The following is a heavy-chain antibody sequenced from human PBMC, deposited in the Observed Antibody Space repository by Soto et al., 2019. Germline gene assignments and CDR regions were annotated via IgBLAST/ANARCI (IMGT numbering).Heavy chain of an antibody. CDR1: GFTFSSYG. V-gene: IGHV3-30*18. D-gene: IGHD6-13*01. CDR2: ISYDGSNK. CDR3: AKDLRYSSSWYIPYYYYGMDV. J-gene: IGHJ6*02. Sequence: QVQLVESGGGVVQPGRSLRLSCAASGFTFSSYGMHWVRQAPGKGLEWVAVISYDGSNKYYADSVKGRFTISRDNSKNPLYLQMNSLRAEDTAVYYCAKDLRYSSSWYIPYYYYGMDVWGQGTTVTVSS.